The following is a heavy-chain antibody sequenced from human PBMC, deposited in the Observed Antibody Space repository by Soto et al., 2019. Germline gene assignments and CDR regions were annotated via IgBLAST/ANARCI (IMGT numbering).Heavy chain of an antibody. CDR2: VSHDGRNT. D-gene: IGHD6-19*01. CDR1: GFTFSDYA. CDR3: AKGGRQWLVTSDFNY. J-gene: IGHJ4*02. V-gene: IGHV3-30*18. Sequence: VQLVESGGGVVQPGRSLRLSCAASGFTFSDYAMHWVRQAPGKGLECVAVVSHDGRNTYYADSVKGRFTISRDSSKNTVSLEMTSLRAEDTAVYYCAKGGRQWLVTSDFNYWGQGALVTVSS.